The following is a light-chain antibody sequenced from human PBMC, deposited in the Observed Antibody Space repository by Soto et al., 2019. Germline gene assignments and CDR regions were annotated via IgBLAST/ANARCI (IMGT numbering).Light chain of an antibody. CDR1: SSDVGTYNY. Sequence: QSVLTQPASVSGSPGQSITISCTGTSSDVGTYNYVSWYRQHPGKAPKLMIYDVSNRPSGISDRFSASKSGNTASLTISGLQAEDEADYYCSSYSSSGTLVFGTGTKVTVL. J-gene: IGLJ1*01. CDR3: SSYSSSGTLV. V-gene: IGLV2-14*03. CDR2: DVS.